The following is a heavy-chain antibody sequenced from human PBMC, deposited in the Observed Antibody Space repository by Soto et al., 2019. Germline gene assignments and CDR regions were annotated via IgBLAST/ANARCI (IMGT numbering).Heavy chain of an antibody. CDR2: LYHGGST. V-gene: IGHV4-59*13. D-gene: IGHD1-1*01. J-gene: IGHJ4*02. CDR3: AGYGTTAFDYFDY. Sequence: QVQLQESGPGLVKPSETLSLTCTVSGGSISRYYWSWIRQPPGKGLEWIGFLYHGGSTNYNPSLTSRVTISVDTSKNQFSLKLSSVTAADTAVYYCAGYGTTAFDYFDYWGQGTLVTVSS. CDR1: GGSISRYY.